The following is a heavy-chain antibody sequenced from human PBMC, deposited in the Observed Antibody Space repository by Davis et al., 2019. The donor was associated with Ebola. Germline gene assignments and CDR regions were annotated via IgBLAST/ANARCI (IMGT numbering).Heavy chain of an antibody. D-gene: IGHD1-1*01. CDR3: ARALGTGTPYGMDV. CDR1: GYTFTSYA. Sequence: AASVKVSCKASGYTFTSYAMHWVRQAPGQRLEWMGWINAGNGNTKYSQKFQGRVTITRDTSASTAYMELSSLRSEDTAVYYCARALGTGTPYGMDVWGKGTTVTVSS. J-gene: IGHJ6*04. V-gene: IGHV1-3*01. CDR2: INAGNGNT.